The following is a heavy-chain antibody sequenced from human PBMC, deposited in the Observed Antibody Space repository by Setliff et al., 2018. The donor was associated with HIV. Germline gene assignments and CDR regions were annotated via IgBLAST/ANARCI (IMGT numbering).Heavy chain of an antibody. J-gene: IGHJ5*01. CDR3: AKAGGDS. V-gene: IGHV5-51*01. CDR2: IYPSDSDT. Sequence: GESLKISCKASGYIFTNYWIDWVRQMPGKGLEWMGTIYPSDSDTKYNPSFQGHVSISADRSIGTTYLQWSSLRASDTAMYYCAKAGGDSWGQGTLVTVSS. CDR1: GYIFTNYW. D-gene: IGHD3-10*01.